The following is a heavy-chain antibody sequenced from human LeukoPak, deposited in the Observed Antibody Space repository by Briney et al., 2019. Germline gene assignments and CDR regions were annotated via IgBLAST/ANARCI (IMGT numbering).Heavy chain of an antibody. CDR3: ARAIGPYDYVWGSPTYYFDY. V-gene: IGHV4-4*07. CDR2: IYTSGST. D-gene: IGHD3-16*01. Sequence: SETLSLTCTVSGGSISSYYWSWIRQPAGKGLEWIGRIYTSGSTNYNPSPKSRVTMSVDTSKNQFSLKLSSVTAADTAVYYCARAIGPYDYVWGSPTYYFDYWGQGTLVTVSS. CDR1: GGSISSYY. J-gene: IGHJ4*02.